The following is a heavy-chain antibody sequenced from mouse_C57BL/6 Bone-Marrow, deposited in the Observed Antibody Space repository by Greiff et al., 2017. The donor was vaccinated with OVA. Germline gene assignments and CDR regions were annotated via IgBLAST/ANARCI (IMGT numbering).Heavy chain of an antibody. CDR3: TTWSNFLYYIDD. CDR1: GFNIKDDY. CDR2: IDTENGDT. Sequence: EVQLQQSGAELVRPGASVKLSCTASGFNIKDDYMHWVKQRPEQGLEWIGWIDTENGDTEYASKFQGKATITADTSTNTAYLQLSSLTSEDTAVYYCTTWSNFLYYIDDWGQGTTLTVSS. V-gene: IGHV14-4*01. D-gene: IGHD2-5*01. J-gene: IGHJ2*01.